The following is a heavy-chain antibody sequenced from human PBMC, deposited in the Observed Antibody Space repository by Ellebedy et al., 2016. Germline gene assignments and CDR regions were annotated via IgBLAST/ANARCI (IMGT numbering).Heavy chain of an antibody. J-gene: IGHJ4*02. CDR2: VSGSGANT. Sequence: GESLKISCAASGFRFNLFAMSWVRQAPGKGLEWVSAVSGSGANTYYTDSAKGRFTISRDNSKNTLYPQMNNLQADETATYYCAKEGDIAVASAEYFDSWGQGTLVTVSS. CDR3: AKEGDIAVASAEYFDS. V-gene: IGHV3-23*01. CDR1: GFRFNLFA. D-gene: IGHD6-19*01.